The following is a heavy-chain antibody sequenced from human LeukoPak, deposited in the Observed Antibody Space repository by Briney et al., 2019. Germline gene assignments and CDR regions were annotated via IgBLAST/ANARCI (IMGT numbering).Heavy chain of an antibody. CDR3: ATTDY. V-gene: IGHV1-69*05. Sequence: SVKVSCKASGGTFTSYTVSWVRQAPGQGLEWMGRIIPMSGTVRYAQKFQGRVTITTDESTSTAYMELSSLRSEDTAVYYCATTDYWGQGTLVTVSS. CDR2: IIPMSGTV. J-gene: IGHJ4*02. CDR1: GGTFTSYT.